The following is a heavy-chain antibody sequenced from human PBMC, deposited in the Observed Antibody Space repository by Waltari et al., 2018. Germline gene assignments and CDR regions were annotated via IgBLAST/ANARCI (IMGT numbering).Heavy chain of an antibody. CDR3: TRQYYDILTGYYLN. V-gene: IGHV3-73*01. CDR1: GFTFSGSA. D-gene: IGHD3-9*01. CDR2: IRSKPNSYAT. Sequence: EVQLVESGGGLVQPGGPLKLSCAASGFTFSGSAVHLVRQASGKGLEWVGRIRSKPNSYATAYAASLKGRFTISRDDSKNTAYLQMNSLKTEDTAVYYCTRQYYDILTGYYLNWGQGTLVTVSS. J-gene: IGHJ4*02.